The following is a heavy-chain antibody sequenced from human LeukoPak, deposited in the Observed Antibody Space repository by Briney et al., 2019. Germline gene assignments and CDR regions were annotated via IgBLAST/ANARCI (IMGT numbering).Heavy chain of an antibody. CDR3: ARVMGYYDSSGYYNALEY. V-gene: IGHV3-66*01. CDR2: IYSGGST. Sequence: GGSLRLSCAASGFTVSSNYMSWVRQAPGKGLEWVSVIYSGGSTYYADSVKGRFTISRDNSKNTLYLQMNSLRAEDTAVYYCARVMGYYDSSGYYNALEYWGQGTLVTVSS. J-gene: IGHJ4*02. CDR1: GFTVSSNY. D-gene: IGHD3-22*01.